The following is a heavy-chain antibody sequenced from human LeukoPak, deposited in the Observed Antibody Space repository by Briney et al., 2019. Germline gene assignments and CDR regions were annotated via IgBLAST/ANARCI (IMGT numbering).Heavy chain of an antibody. Sequence: GASVKVSCKASVDTFTTYYMHWVRQAPGQGLEWMGLINLSGATTSYAQKFQGRVNMSRDTSTSTVYMQLSSLRSEDTAVYYCARDCGGRPGTKLNYFDYWGRGTLVTVSS. D-gene: IGHD2-21*01. CDR2: INLSGATT. V-gene: IGHV1-46*01. CDR3: ARDCGGRPGTKLNYFDY. J-gene: IGHJ4*02. CDR1: VDTFTTYY.